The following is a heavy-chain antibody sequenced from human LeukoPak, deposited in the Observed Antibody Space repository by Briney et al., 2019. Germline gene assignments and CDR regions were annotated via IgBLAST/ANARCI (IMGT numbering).Heavy chain of an antibody. CDR3: GQDPNGNYIGAFDF. J-gene: IGHJ3*01. D-gene: IGHD4-17*01. CDR2: ILGGGGT. Sequence: PGGSLRLSCAASGLIFHNYALVWIRRAPGKGPEWVSAILGGGGTCYADAVKGRFTISRDNSKNTLYLQMNSLRAEDTATYYCGQDPNGNYIGAFDFWGRGTMVTVSS. CDR1: GLIFHNYA. V-gene: IGHV3-23*01.